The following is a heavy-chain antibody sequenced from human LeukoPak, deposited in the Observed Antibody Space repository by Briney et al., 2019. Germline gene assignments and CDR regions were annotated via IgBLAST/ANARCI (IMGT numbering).Heavy chain of an antibody. D-gene: IGHD3-22*01. V-gene: IGHV1-2*06. J-gene: IGHJ3*01. CDR3: ARAQNYHDRSGYSDDTFDV. CDR2: VNPDSGSI. Sequence: ASVKVSCKASGYTFTDNYIHWVRQAPGQELEWMGRVNPDSGSINYAQKFQGRVTMTRDTSINTAFVELRRLRSDDTATYYCARAQNYHDRSGYSDDTFDVWGHGTMITVSS. CDR1: GYTFTDNY.